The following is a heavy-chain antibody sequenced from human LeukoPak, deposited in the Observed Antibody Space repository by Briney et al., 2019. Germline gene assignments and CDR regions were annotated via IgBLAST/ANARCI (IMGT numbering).Heavy chain of an antibody. Sequence: PSETLSLTCAVSGYSISSGYYWGWIRQPPGKGLEWIGYIYYSGSTNYNPSLKSRVTISVDTSKNQFSLKLSSVTAADTAVYYCAREGYSYGLDYWGQGTLVTVSS. D-gene: IGHD5-18*01. V-gene: IGHV4-61*01. CDR3: AREGYSYGLDY. CDR2: IYYSGST. CDR1: GYSISSGYY. J-gene: IGHJ4*02.